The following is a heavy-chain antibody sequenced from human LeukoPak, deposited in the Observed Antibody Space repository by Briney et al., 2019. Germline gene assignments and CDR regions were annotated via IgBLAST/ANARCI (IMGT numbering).Heavy chain of an antibody. V-gene: IGHV3-9*01. Sequence: GGSLRLSCAASGFTFDDYAMHWVRQAPGKGLEWVSGISWNSGSIGYADSVKGRFTISRDNAKNSLYLQMNSLGAEDTALYYCAKDPGSSGWYYFDYWGQGTLVTVSS. J-gene: IGHJ4*02. CDR2: ISWNSGSI. D-gene: IGHD6-19*01. CDR3: AKDPGSSGWYYFDY. CDR1: GFTFDDYA.